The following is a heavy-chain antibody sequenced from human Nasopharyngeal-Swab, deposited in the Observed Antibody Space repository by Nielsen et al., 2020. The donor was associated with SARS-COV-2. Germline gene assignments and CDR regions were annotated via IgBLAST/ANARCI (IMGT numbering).Heavy chain of an antibody. CDR3: AREGEYGAYDAPDY. V-gene: IGHV1-69*10. CDR2: IVPALGLP. D-gene: IGHD5-12*01. CDR1: GDTFTNSA. Sequence: SVKVSCKTSGDTFTNSAISWVRQAPGQGLEWMGGIVPALGLPNYAHKFRGRVTISADRSTTTSYLELSSLRSEDTAIYYCAREGEYGAYDAPDYWGQGTLVTVSS. J-gene: IGHJ4*02.